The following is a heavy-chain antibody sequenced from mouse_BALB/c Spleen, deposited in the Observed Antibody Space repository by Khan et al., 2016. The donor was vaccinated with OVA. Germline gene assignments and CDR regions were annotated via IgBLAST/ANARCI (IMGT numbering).Heavy chain of an antibody. CDR1: GYTFTNSG. J-gene: IGHJ1*01. V-gene: IGHV9-1*02. D-gene: IGHD1-3*01. Sequence: QIQLVQSGPELKKPGETVKISCKASGYTFTNSGMNWVQQAPGKGLKWMGWINTYTGEPTYADDFKGRFVFSLETSVSTAYLQISNLKNEDMTTXFCARSSSYWYSDVWGAGTTVTVSS. CDR3: ARSSSYWYSDV. CDR2: INTYTGEP.